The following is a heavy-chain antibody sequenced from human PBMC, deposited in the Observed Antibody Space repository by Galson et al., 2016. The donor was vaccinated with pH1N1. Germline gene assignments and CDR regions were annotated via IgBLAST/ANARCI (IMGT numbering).Heavy chain of an antibody. CDR3: SRGCGNDCRYDWNWVDS. J-gene: IGHJ5*01. Sequence: SVKVSCKASGYTFTTYDINWVRQAPGQGLEWVGWMNPKSGTTGYAQKFQGRVTMTRSISINTVYMELNSLSSEDTAVYYCSRGCGNDCRYDWNWVDSWGQGTLVTVSS. CDR2: MNPKSGTT. CDR1: GYTFTTYD. D-gene: IGHD2-21*02. V-gene: IGHV1-8*01.